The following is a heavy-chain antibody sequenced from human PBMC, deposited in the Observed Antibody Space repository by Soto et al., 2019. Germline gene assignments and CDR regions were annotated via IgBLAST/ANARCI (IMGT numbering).Heavy chain of an antibody. D-gene: IGHD7-27*01. J-gene: IGHJ6*03. Sequence: ASVKVSCKVSGYTLTELSMHWVGQAPGKGLEWMGGFDPEDGETIYAQKFQGRVTMTEATSTDTAYMELSSLRSEDTAVYYCATWGFRHYYYMDVWGKGTTVTVSS. V-gene: IGHV1-24*01. CDR3: ATWGFRHYYYMDV. CDR2: FDPEDGET. CDR1: GYTLTELS.